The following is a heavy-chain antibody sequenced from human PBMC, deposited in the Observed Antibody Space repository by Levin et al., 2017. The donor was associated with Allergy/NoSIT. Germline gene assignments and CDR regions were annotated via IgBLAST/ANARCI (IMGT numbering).Heavy chain of an antibody. Sequence: PGGSLRLSCAASGFTFSSYAMHWVRQAPGKGLEWVAVISYDGSNKYYADSVKGRFTISRDNSKNTLYLQMNSLRAEDTAVYYCASLLLWGIAADPVDYWGQGTLVTVSS. CDR2: ISYDGSNK. CDR1: GFTFSSYA. D-gene: IGHD6-13*01. V-gene: IGHV3-30*04. CDR3: ASLLLWGIAADPVDY. J-gene: IGHJ4*02.